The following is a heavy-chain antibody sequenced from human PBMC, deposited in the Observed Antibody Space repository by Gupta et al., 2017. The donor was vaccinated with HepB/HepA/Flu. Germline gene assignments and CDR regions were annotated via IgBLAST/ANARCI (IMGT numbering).Heavy chain of an antibody. CDR3: ARVGVLLWFGGTDADGVNAFDI. D-gene: IGHD3-10*01. CDR2: ISSSSSYI. CDR1: GFTFSSYS. V-gene: IGHV3-21*01. Sequence: EVQLVESGGGLVKPGGSLRLSCAASGFTFSSYSMNWVRQAPGKGLEWVSSISSSSSYIYYADSVKGRFTISRDNAKNSLYLQMNSLRAEDTAVYYCARVGVLLWFGGTDADGVNAFDIWCQGTMVTVSS. J-gene: IGHJ3*02.